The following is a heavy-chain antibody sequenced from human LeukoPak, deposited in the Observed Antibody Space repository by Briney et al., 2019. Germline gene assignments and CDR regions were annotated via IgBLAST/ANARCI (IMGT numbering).Heavy chain of an antibody. D-gene: IGHD4-23*01. Sequence: SETLSLTCTVSGGSFSSGSYYWSWIRQPPGTGLEWIGYIYYSGSTNYNPSLKSRVTISVDKSKNQFSLKLNSVTAADTAVYYCARNGGNSDYDYWGQGTLVTVSA. CDR1: GGSFSSGSYY. CDR3: ARNGGNSDYDY. CDR2: IYYSGST. J-gene: IGHJ4*02. V-gene: IGHV4-61*01.